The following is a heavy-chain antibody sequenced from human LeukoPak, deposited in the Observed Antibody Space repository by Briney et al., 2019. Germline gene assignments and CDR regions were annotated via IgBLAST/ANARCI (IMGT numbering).Heavy chain of an antibody. J-gene: IGHJ4*02. CDR1: GGSISSNTYD. CDR2: IYHSGST. CDR3: ARAPKSGYSGYDYFDY. D-gene: IGHD5-12*01. V-gene: IGHV4-30-2*01. Sequence: SETLSLTCAVSGGSISSNTYDWGWIRQPPGKGLEWIGYIYHSGSTYYNPSLKSRVTISVDRSKNQFSLKLSSVTAADTAVYYCARAPKSGYSGYDYFDYWGQGTLVTVSS.